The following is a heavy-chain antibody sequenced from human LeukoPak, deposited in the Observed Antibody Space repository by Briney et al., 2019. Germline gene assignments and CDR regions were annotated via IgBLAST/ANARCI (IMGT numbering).Heavy chain of an antibody. Sequence: ASVKVSCKASGYTFTGYYMHWVRQAPGQGLEWMGWINPNSGGTNCAQKFQGRVTMTRDTSISTAYMELSRLRSDDTAVYYCARYMVRGFYGMDVWGQGTTVTVSS. CDR3: ARYMVRGFYGMDV. CDR2: INPNSGGT. J-gene: IGHJ6*02. D-gene: IGHD3-10*01. CDR1: GYTFTGYY. V-gene: IGHV1-2*02.